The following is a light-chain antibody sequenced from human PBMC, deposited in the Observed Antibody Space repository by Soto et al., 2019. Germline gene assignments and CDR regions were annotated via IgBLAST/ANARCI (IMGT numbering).Light chain of an antibody. V-gene: IGKV3-11*01. Sequence: EIVLTQSPATLSLSPGERATLSCRASQSVTTYLAWYQQKPGQAPRLLIYGASNRATGMPARFSGSGSGTDFTLTISSLEPEDFAVYYCQQRGNWPPVTFGQGTKLEIK. J-gene: IGKJ2*01. CDR2: GAS. CDR3: QQRGNWPPVT. CDR1: QSVTTY.